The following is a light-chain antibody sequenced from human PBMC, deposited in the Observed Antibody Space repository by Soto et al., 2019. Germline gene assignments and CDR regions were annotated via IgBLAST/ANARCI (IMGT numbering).Light chain of an antibody. J-gene: IGKJ2*01. CDR2: DAS. V-gene: IGKV1-39*01. Sequence: DIQMTQSPSSLSASVGDRVTITCRASQSISSYLNWYQQKPGKAPKLLIYDASSLQSGVPSRFSGSGSGTDFTLTISSLQPEDFATYYCQQSYSTPPFFGQGTKLEIK. CDR3: QQSYSTPPF. CDR1: QSISSY.